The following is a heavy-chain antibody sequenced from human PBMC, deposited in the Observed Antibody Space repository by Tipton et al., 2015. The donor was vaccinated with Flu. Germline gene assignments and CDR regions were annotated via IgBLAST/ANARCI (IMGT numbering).Heavy chain of an antibody. CDR3: ARGAEGCSGTPCYYSSMDV. Sequence: QSGPEVKTAGSSVKVSCKASGGTFGSYAVAWVRQAPGQGLEWMGGIVPILGKPNPAQRYQGRVTFTADGSSGTVYMDLRDLTSEDTAVYYCARGAEGCSGTPCYYSSMDVWGKGTTVSVSS. V-gene: IGHV1-69*01. J-gene: IGHJ6*03. D-gene: IGHD6-25*01. CDR1: GGTFGSYA. CDR2: IVPILGKP.